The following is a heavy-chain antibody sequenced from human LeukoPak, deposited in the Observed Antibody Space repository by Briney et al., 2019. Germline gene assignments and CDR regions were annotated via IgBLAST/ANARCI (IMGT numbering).Heavy chain of an antibody. CDR1: GFTFSSYA. CDR3: AKSSYSSGPHDY. Sequence: SGGSLRLSCAASGFTFSSYAMSWVRQAPGKGQEWVSAISGSGGSTYYADSVKGRFTISRDNSKNTLYLQMNSLRAEDTAVYYCAKSSYSSGPHDYWGQGTLVTVSS. J-gene: IGHJ4*02. V-gene: IGHV3-23*01. D-gene: IGHD6-19*01. CDR2: ISGSGGST.